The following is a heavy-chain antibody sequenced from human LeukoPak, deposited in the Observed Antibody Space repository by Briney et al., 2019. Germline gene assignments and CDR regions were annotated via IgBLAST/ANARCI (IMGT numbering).Heavy chain of an antibody. D-gene: IGHD6-13*01. V-gene: IGHV3-43*02. CDR2: ISGGGGTT. Sequence: GGSLRLSCAASGFTFDNYAMHWVRQAPGKGLEWVSLISGGGGTTYYADSVKGRFTISRDNSKNSLYLQMNSLRTEDTALYYCARRGQQLVRVYYYYYGMDVWGQGTTVTVSS. CDR1: GFTFDNYA. CDR3: ARRGQQLVRVYYYYYGMDV. J-gene: IGHJ6*02.